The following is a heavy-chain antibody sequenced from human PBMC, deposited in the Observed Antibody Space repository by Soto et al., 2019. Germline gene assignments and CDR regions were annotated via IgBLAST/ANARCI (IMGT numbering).Heavy chain of an antibody. Sequence: EVQLLESGGGLVQPGGSLRLSCAASGFTFNIYAMTWVRQAPGKGLEWVSVISGSGGRTYYADSVKGRFTVSRDNSKNTLYLQMKSLGAEDTAVYYCAKEVVVESPGLTNYYYYGLDVWRQGTTVTVSS. CDR3: AKEVVVESPGLTNYYYYGLDV. J-gene: IGHJ6*01. D-gene: IGHD3-16*02. V-gene: IGHV3-23*01. CDR1: GFTFNIYA. CDR2: ISGSGGRT.